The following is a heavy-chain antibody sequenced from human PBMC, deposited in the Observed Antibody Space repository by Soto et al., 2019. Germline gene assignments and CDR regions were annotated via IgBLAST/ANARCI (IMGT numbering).Heavy chain of an antibody. Sequence: GGSLRLSCAASGFTFSSYAMSWVRQAPGKGLEWVSAISGSGGSTYYADSVKGRFTISRDNSKNTLYLQMNSLRAEDTAVYYCARGGNSYSVIDPWGQGTLVTVSS. V-gene: IGHV3-23*01. CDR2: ISGSGGST. J-gene: IGHJ5*02. CDR3: ARGGNSYSVIDP. D-gene: IGHD2-15*01. CDR1: GFTFSSYA.